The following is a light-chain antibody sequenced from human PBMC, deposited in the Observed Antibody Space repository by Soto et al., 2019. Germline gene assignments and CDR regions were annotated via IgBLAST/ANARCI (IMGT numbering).Light chain of an antibody. Sequence: EIAVTQSPATLSVSPGERATLSCRASQSIGRKVAWYQQKPGQAPRLVIYDTSNRATGVPTRFSGSGSGTDFTLTISSLEPEDFAVYYCQQRNKWPPVTFGGGTRVEIK. CDR3: QQRNKWPPVT. V-gene: IGKV3-11*01. J-gene: IGKJ4*01. CDR1: QSIGRK. CDR2: DTS.